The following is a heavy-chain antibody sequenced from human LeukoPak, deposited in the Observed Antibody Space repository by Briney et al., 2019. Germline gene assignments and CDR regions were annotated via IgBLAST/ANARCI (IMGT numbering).Heavy chain of an antibody. CDR1: GFTFTNYA. D-gene: IGHD3-3*01. J-gene: IGHJ4*02. V-gene: IGHV1-3*01. Sequence: ASVKVSCKASGFTFTNYAMQWVRQAPGQRLEWMGWINAGNGHTRYSLRFQGRVTITRDTSATTVYMEVTSLRSEDTAVYCCARGIWSRTVSSYYFDYWGQGTLVTVSS. CDR2: INAGNGHT. CDR3: ARGIWSRTVSSYYFDY.